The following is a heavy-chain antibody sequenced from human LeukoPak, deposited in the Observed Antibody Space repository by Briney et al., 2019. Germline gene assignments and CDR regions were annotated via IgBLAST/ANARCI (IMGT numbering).Heavy chain of an antibody. CDR2: ISSSSSYI. Sequence: GGSLRLSCAASGFTFSSYAMSWVRQAPGKGLEWVSSISSSSSYIYYADSVKGRFTISRDNAKNSLYLQMNSLRAEDTAVYYCARVVATMGFDYWGQGTLVTVSS. CDR1: GFTFSSYA. V-gene: IGHV3-21*01. D-gene: IGHD5-12*01. CDR3: ARVVATMGFDY. J-gene: IGHJ4*02.